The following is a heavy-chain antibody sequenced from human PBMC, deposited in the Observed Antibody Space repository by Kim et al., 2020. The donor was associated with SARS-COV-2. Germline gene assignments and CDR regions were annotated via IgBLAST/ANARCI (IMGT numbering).Heavy chain of an antibody. D-gene: IGHD3-9*01. CDR3: ARGPDYDILTGYSEGV. J-gene: IGHJ6*02. V-gene: IGHV3-21*01. Sequence: GGSLRLSCAASGFTFSSYSMNWVRQAPGKGLEWVLSISSSSSYIYYADSVKGRFTISRDNAKNSLYLQMNSLRAEDTAVYYCARGPDYDILTGYSEGVWGQGTTVTVSS. CDR2: ISSSSSYI. CDR1: GFTFSSYS.